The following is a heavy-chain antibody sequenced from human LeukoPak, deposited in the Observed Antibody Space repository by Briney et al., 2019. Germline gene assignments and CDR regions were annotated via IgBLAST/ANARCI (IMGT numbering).Heavy chain of an antibody. D-gene: IGHD3-22*01. CDR1: GFTFSNAW. CDR3: TTDPGYYDSSGYLLGY. J-gene: IGHJ4*02. Sequence: PGGSLRLSCAASGFTFSNAWVSWVRQAPGKGLEWVGRIKSKTDGGTTDYAAPVKGRFTISRDDSKNTLYLQMNSLKTEDTAVYYCTTDPGYYDSSGYLLGYWGQGTLVTVSS. CDR2: IKSKTDGGTT. V-gene: IGHV3-15*01.